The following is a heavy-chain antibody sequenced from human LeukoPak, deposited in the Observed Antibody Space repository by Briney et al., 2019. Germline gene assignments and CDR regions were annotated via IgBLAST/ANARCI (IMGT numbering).Heavy chain of an antibody. CDR3: ARGVGATTHDFDY. Sequence: PSETLSLTCAVYGGSFSGYYWGWIRQPPGKGLEWIGEINHSGSTNYNPSLKSRVTISVDTSKNQFSLKLSSVTAADTAVYYCARGVGATTHDFDYWGQGTLVTVSS. CDR2: INHSGST. J-gene: IGHJ4*02. CDR1: GGSFSGYY. D-gene: IGHD1-26*01. V-gene: IGHV4-34*01.